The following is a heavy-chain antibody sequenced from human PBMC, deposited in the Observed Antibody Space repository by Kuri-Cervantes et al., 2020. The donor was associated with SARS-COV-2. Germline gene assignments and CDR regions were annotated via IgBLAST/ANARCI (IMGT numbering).Heavy chain of an antibody. D-gene: IGHD3-10*01. CDR3: TTELLWFGELF. V-gene: IGHV3-73*01. Sequence: GESLKISCEVSGFLFSASAFHWVRQASGKGLEWVGRVRGKANNYATAYAASVKGRFTISRDDSKNTLYLQMNSLKTEDTAVYYCTTELLWFGELFWGQGTLVTVSS. J-gene: IGHJ4*02. CDR2: VRGKANNYAT. CDR1: GFLFSASA.